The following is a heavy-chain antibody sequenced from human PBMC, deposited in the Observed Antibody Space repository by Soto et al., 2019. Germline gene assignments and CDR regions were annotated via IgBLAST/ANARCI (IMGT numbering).Heavy chain of an antibody. CDR3: ATQTISYTWGV. J-gene: IGHJ6*02. D-gene: IGHD3-16*01. CDR1: GGPITTTTW. V-gene: IGHV4-4*02. CDR2: LHHDGTT. Sequence: QVQLQESGPGLVKPSETLSLTCAVSGGPITTTTWWAWVRLPPGKGLEWIGALHHDGTTNYNPSLESRMTMSLDKSNNHFSLNLTSVTAADTAIYYCATQTISYTWGVWGRGTTVTVSS.